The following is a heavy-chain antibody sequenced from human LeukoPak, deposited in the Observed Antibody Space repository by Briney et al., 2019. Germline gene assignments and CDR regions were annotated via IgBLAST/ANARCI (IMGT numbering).Heavy chain of an antibody. CDR2: INPNSCGT. CDR3: ARGRYPPYYFDY. D-gene: IGHD1-1*01. CDR1: GYTFTGYY. Sequence: GASVKVSCKASGYTFTGYYMHWVRQAPGQGLEWMGWINPNSCGTNYAQKFQGRVTMTRDTSISTAYMELSSLRSEDTAVYYCARGRYPPYYFDYWGQGTLVTVSS. J-gene: IGHJ4*02. V-gene: IGHV1-2*02.